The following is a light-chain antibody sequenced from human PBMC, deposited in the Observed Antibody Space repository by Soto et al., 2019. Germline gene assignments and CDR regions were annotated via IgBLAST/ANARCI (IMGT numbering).Light chain of an antibody. V-gene: IGKV1-5*01. CDR3: QQYNSYPYT. CDR2: DAS. J-gene: IGKJ2*01. CDR1: QSISSW. Sequence: ASVGDRVTITCRASQSISSWLAWYQQKPGKAPKLLIYDASTLESGVPSRFSGSGSGTEFTLTISSLQPDDFATYYCQQYNSYPYTFGQGTKVDIK.